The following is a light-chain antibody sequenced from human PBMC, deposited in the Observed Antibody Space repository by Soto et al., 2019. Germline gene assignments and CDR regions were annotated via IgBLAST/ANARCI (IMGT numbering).Light chain of an antibody. J-gene: IGKJ5*01. CDR3: QQYTGPPTT. CDR2: GAS. Sequence: MTQSPSSLSASVGDRFTITCRASQSVSSNLAWCQQRPGQAPRLLIYGASTRAAGIPDRFSGSGSGTDFTLTITRLEPEDSAVYFCQQYTGPPTTFGQGTRLEIK. V-gene: IGKV3D-15*01. CDR1: QSVSSN.